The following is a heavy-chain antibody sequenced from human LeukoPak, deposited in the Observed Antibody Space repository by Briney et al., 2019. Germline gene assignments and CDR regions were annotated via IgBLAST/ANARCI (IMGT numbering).Heavy chain of an antibody. CDR1: GGSISIGDYY. D-gene: IGHD4-17*01. CDR2: IYYSGST. V-gene: IGHV4-30-4*08. J-gene: IGHJ4*02. CDR3: ARVNLHDYGAHFDY. Sequence: SETLSLTCTVSGGSISIGDYYLSWIRQPPGKGLEWIGYIYYSGSTYYNPSLKSRVTISVDTSKNQFSLKLSSVTAADTAVYYCARVNLHDYGAHFDYWGQGTLVTVSS.